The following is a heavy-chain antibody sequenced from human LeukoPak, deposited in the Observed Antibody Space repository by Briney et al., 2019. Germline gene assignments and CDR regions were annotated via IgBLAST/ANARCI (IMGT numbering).Heavy chain of an antibody. CDR3: ARGLDDILTGSEDAFDI. D-gene: IGHD3-9*01. CDR1: GYTFTSHG. Sequence: ASVKVSCTASGYTFTSHGISWVRQAPGQGLEWMGWLSTYFGNTNYVQKFQGRLTMTTDTSTSTAYMELRSLRSDDTAVYYCARGLDDILTGSEDAFDIWGQGTRVTVSS. CDR2: LSTYFGNT. J-gene: IGHJ3*02. V-gene: IGHV1-18*04.